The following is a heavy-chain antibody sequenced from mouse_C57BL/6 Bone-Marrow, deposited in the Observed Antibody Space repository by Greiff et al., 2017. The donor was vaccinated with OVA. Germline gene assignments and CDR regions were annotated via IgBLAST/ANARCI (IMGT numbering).Heavy chain of an antibody. D-gene: IGHD1-1*01. V-gene: IGHV1-55*01. CDR1: GYTFTSYW. J-gene: IGHJ4*01. CDR2: IYPGSGST. CDR3: ARPYYYVSSYDAMDY. Sequence: QVQLQQPGAELVKPGASVKMSCKASGYTFTSYWITWVKQRPGQGLEWIGDIYPGSGSTNYNEKFKSKATLTVDTSSSTAYMQLSSLTSEDSAVYYGARPYYYVSSYDAMDYWGQGTSVTVSS.